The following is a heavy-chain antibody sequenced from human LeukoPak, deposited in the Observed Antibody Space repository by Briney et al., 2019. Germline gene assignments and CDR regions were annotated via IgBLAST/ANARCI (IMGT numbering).Heavy chain of an antibody. CDR2: INPNSGGT. CDR1: GYSFISFY. D-gene: IGHD3-3*01. V-gene: IGHV1-2*02. Sequence: GASVKVSCRASGYSFISFYIHWVGQAPGQGLEWMGWINPNSGGTSFAQKFQGRVTLTRDTSISTAYMEVSSLRSDDTAVYYCARDEREWLSLILSDDAFDIWGQGTKVTVSS. CDR3: ARDEREWLSLILSDDAFDI. J-gene: IGHJ3*02.